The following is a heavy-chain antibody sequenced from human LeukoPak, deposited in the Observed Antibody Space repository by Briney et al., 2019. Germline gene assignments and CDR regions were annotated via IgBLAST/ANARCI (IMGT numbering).Heavy chain of an antibody. CDR3: ARGRGMRHMGGV. Sequence: PGGSLRLSCAASGFTFSSYAMHWVRQAPGKGLEWVAVISYDGSNKYYADSVKGRFTISRDNSKNTLYLQMNSLRAEDTAVYYCARGRGMRHMGGVWGQGTLVTVSS. J-gene: IGHJ4*02. CDR2: ISYDGSNK. D-gene: IGHD3-16*01. CDR1: GFTFSSYA. V-gene: IGHV3-30-3*01.